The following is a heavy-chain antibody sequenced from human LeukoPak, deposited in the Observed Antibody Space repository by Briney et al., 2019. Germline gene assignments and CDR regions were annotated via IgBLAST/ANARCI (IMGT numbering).Heavy chain of an antibody. V-gene: IGHV3-30-3*01. CDR2: ISYDGSNK. Sequence: GGSLRLSCAASGFTFSSYAMHWVRQAPGKGLEWVAVISYDGSNKYYADSVKGRFTISRDNSKNTLYLQMNSLRAEDTAVYYWAREGPTSGSYDWFDPWGQGTLVTVSS. J-gene: IGHJ5*02. CDR3: AREGPTSGSYDWFDP. D-gene: IGHD1-26*01. CDR1: GFTFSSYA.